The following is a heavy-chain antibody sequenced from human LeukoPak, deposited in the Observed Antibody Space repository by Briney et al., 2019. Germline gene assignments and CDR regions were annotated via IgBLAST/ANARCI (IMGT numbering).Heavy chain of an antibody. CDR2: ISYDGSNE. CDR3: ARVRAGYCTSTSCYTGMDV. J-gene: IGHJ6*02. Sequence: GGSLRLSCAASGFTFSSYGMHWVRQAPGKGLEWVALISYDGSNEYYADSVRGRFTIPRDNSKFTLYMQMNSLRAEDTAVYYCARVRAGYCTSTSCYTGMDVWGQGTTATVSS. V-gene: IGHV3-30*03. D-gene: IGHD2-2*01. CDR1: GFTFSSYG.